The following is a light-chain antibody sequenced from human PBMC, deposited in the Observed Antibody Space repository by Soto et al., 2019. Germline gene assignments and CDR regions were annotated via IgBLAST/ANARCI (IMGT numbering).Light chain of an antibody. V-gene: IGLV2-14*01. Sequence: QSVLTQPASVSGSPGRSITISCTGTSSDVGGYNSVSWYRQDPGKAPKLIIYDVTYRPSGASNRFSGSKSGNTASLTISGLQSEDEADYHCSSFTSSITDVFGTGTKVTVL. J-gene: IGLJ1*01. CDR2: DVT. CDR1: SSDVGGYNS. CDR3: SSFTSSITDV.